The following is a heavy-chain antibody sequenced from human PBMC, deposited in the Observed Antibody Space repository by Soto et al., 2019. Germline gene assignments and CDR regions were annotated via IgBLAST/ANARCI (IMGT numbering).Heavy chain of an antibody. J-gene: IGHJ6*02. CDR3: ARDRIPARPADYYYYYGMDV. V-gene: IGHV4-59*01. D-gene: IGHD6-6*01. CDR2: IYYSGST. CDR1: GGSISSYY. Sequence: SETLSLTCTVSGGSISSYYWSWIRQPPGKGLEWIGYIYYSGSTNYNPSLKSRVTISVDTSKNQFSLKLSSVTAADTAVYYCARDRIPARPADYYYYYGMDVWGQGTTVTVSS.